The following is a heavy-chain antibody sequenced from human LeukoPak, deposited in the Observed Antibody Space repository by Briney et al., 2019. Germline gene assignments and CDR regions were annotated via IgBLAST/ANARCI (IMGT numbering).Heavy chain of an antibody. D-gene: IGHD1-26*01. Sequence: PGGSLRLSCAASGFTFSNYAMSWVRQAPGKGLEWVSAISGSGGSTYYADSVKGRFTVSRDNSKNTLYLQMNSLGAEDTAVYYCAKVRAPRQYYFDYWGQGTLVTVSS. V-gene: IGHV3-23*01. J-gene: IGHJ4*02. CDR2: ISGSGGST. CDR3: AKVRAPRQYYFDY. CDR1: GFTFSNYA.